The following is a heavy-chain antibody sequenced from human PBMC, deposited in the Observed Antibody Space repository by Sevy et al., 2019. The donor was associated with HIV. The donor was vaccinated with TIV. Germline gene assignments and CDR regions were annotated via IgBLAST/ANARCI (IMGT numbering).Heavy chain of an antibody. CDR2: FYYSGRT. Sequence: SETSLTCAVSDDSVSSGYWSWIRQPPGKGLEWIGYFYYSGRTNYNPSLKSRVTISVDTSKNQFSLKLTSVTAADTAVYYCAEVSPSYYYGVGAWGQGTTVTVSS. V-gene: IGHV4-59*02. CDR1: DDSVSSGY. J-gene: IGHJ6*02. CDR3: AEVSPSYYYGVGA.